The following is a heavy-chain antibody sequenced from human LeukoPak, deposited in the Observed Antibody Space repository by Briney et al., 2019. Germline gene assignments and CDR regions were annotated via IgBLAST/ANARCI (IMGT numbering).Heavy chain of an antibody. V-gene: IGHV3-21*05. D-gene: IGHD2-2*02. Sequence: PGGSLRLSCAASGFTFSSYSMNWVRQAPGKGLEWVSYISSSSNIYYADSVKGRFTISRDNAKNSLYLQMNSLRAEDTAVYYCARGPYTDYWGQGTLVTVSS. CDR1: GFTFSSYS. CDR2: ISSSSNI. CDR3: ARGPYTDY. J-gene: IGHJ4*02.